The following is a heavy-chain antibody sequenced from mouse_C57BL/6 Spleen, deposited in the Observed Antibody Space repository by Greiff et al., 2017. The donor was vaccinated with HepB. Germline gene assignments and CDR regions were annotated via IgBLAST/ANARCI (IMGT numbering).Heavy chain of an antibody. CDR2: IDPNSGGT. V-gene: IGHV1-72*01. D-gene: IGHD1-1*01. J-gene: IGHJ4*01. CDR3: ARQYGGSPYAMDY. Sequence: VQLQQSGAELVKPGASVKLSCKASGYTFTSYWMHWVKQRPGRGLEWIGRIDPNSGGTKYNEKFKSKATLTVDKPSSTAYMQLRSLTSEDSAVYYCARQYGGSPYAMDYWGQGTSVTVAS. CDR1: GYTFTSYW.